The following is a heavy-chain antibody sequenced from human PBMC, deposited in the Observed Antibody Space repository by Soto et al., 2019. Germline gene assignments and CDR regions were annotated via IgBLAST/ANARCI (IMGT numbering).Heavy chain of an antibody. V-gene: IGHV3-23*01. Sequence: GGSLRLSCAASGFTFSSYAMSWVRQAPGKGLEWDSAITASGDTTYYADSVKGRFTISRDNSKSTMYLQMNSLRAEDTAVYYCAKVRPLCYCTRTSCLGALDIWGQGTMVTVSS. CDR3: AKVRPLCYCTRTSCLGALDI. CDR2: ITASGDTT. D-gene: IGHD2-2*01. J-gene: IGHJ3*02. CDR1: GFTFSSYA.